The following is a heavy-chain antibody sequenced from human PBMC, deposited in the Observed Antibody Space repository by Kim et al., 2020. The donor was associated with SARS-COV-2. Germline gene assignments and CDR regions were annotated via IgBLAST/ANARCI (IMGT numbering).Heavy chain of an antibody. V-gene: IGHV4-39*01. CDR1: GGSISSSSYY. Sequence: SETLSLTCTVSGGSISSSSYYWGWIRQPPGKGLEWIGSIYYSGSTYYNPSLKSRVTISVDTSKNQFSLKLSSVTAADTAVYYCARRGIAAAGIDYWGQGTLVTVSS. CDR3: ARRGIAAAGIDY. D-gene: IGHD6-13*01. CDR2: IYYSGST. J-gene: IGHJ4*02.